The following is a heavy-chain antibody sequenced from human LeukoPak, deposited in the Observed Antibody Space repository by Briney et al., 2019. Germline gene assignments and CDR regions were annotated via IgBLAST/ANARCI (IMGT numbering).Heavy chain of an antibody. CDR3: ATGYYDILTGYYPFDY. CDR2: FDPEGGET. V-gene: IGHV1-24*01. Sequence: ASVKVSCKVSGYTLTELSMHWVRQAPGKGLEWMGGFDPEGGETIYAQKFQGRVTMTEDTSTDTAYMELSSLRSEDTAVYYCATGYYDILTGYYPFDYWGQGTLVTVSS. CDR1: GYTLTELS. J-gene: IGHJ4*02. D-gene: IGHD3-9*01.